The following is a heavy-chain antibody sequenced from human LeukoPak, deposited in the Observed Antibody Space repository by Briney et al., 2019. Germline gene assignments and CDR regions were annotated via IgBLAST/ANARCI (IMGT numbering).Heavy chain of an antibody. J-gene: IGHJ4*02. V-gene: IGHV3-53*01. CDR1: GFTFSTHA. Sequence: GGSLRLSCAASGFTFSTHAMHWVRQAPGKGLEWVSVIYSGGSTYYADSVKGRFTISRDNSKNTLYLQMNSLRAEDTAVYYCARAPGKGGYGEPFDYWGQGTLVTVSS. D-gene: IGHD4-17*01. CDR2: IYSGGST. CDR3: ARAPGKGGYGEPFDY.